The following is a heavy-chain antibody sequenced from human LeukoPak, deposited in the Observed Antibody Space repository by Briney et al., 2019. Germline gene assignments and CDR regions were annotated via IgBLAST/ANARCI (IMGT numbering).Heavy chain of an antibody. D-gene: IGHD1-26*01. CDR3: TRGYSGTDIYAFDI. Sequence: GGSLRLSCAASGFIFSDHYIDWVRQAPGKGLEWVCRSRNKANSDSTEYAASVKGRFTISREDSKNSLFLQMNSLKTEDTAVYYCTRGYSGTDIYAFDIWGQGTMVIVSS. CDR1: GFIFSDHY. J-gene: IGHJ3*02. CDR2: SRNKANSDST. V-gene: IGHV3-72*01.